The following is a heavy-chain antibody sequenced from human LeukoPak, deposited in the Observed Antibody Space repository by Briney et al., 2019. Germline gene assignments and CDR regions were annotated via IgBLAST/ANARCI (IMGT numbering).Heavy chain of an antibody. D-gene: IGHD6-19*01. V-gene: IGHV4-39*07. CDR2: VYYSGST. Sequence: SETLSLTCTVSGDSISSSTYYWGWIRQPPGKGLEWIGTVYYSGSTYYNPSLKSRVTISVDKSKNQFSLKLSSVTAADTAVYYCARYDVGWYYFDYWGQGTLVTVSS. J-gene: IGHJ4*02. CDR1: GDSISSSTYY. CDR3: ARYDVGWYYFDY.